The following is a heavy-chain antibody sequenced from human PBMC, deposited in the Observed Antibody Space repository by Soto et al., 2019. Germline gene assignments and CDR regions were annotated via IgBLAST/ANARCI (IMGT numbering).Heavy chain of an antibody. Sequence: PGGSLRLSCAASGFTFSSYSMSWVRQAPGKGLEWVSAISGSGGSTYYADFVKGRFTISRDNSKNTLYLQMNSLRAEDTAVYYCAKETILPERLGDLSPVFYYWGQGTLVTVSS. CDR2: ISGSGGST. V-gene: IGHV3-23*01. CDR3: AKETILPERLGDLSPVFYY. J-gene: IGHJ4*02. CDR1: GFTFSSYS. D-gene: IGHD3-16*02.